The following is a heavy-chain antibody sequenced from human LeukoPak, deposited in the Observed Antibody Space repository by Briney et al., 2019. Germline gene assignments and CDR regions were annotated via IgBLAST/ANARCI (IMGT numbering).Heavy chain of an antibody. CDR1: GFTFSSYS. CDR3: ARVGLGSGSSTGNYYYMDV. Sequence: GGSLRLSCAASGFTFSSYSMNWVRQAPGKGLEWVSYISSSSSTIYYADSVKGRFTISRDNAKNSLYLQMNSLRAEDTAVYYCARVGLGSGSSTGNYYYMDVWGKGTTVTVSS. V-gene: IGHV3-48*04. J-gene: IGHJ6*03. D-gene: IGHD3-10*01. CDR2: ISSSSSTI.